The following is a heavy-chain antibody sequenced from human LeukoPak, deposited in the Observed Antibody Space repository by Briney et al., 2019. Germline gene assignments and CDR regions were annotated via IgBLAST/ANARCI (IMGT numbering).Heavy chain of an antibody. CDR3: ATSYYYDSSGYYYPFDY. Sequence: SETLSPTCTASGGSTSSNHWSWIRQPPGKGLEWLGYIYYSVRTNYTPSPKSRVTISVETSNNHFFLKLSPGAAAETAVYFCATSYYYDSSGYYYPFDYWGQGTLVTVSS. J-gene: IGHJ4*02. V-gene: IGHV4-59*08. CDR2: IYYSVRT. CDR1: GGSTSSNH. D-gene: IGHD3-22*01.